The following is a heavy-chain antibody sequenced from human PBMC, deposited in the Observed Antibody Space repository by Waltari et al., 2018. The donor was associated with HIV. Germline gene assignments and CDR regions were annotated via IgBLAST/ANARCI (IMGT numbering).Heavy chain of an antibody. CDR2: INTDGSST. V-gene: IGHV3-74*01. J-gene: IGHJ4*02. Sequence: EVQLVESGGGLVQPGGSLRLSCAASAFTFSSYYMHWVRQAPGKGLVWVSRINTDGSSTSYADSVKGRFTISRDNAKNTLYLQMSSLRAEDTAVYYCTRLCGSNEVDYWGQGTLVTVSS. CDR1: AFTFSSYY. CDR3: TRLCGSNEVDY. D-gene: IGHD5-12*01.